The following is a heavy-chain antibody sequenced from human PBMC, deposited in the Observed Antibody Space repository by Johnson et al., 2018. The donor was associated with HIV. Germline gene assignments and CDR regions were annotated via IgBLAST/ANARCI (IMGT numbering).Heavy chain of an antibody. CDR1: GFTFSDYY. Sequence: SCITSGFTFSDYYMSWVRHSPGRGLECVSYIGTSDSTTYYADSVKGPFTISRDNSKNTLYLQMNSLRAEDTAVYYCADAPYSAFDIWGQGTMVTVSS. D-gene: IGHD5-12*01. CDR3: ADAPYSAFDI. CDR2: IGTSDSTT. J-gene: IGHJ3*02. V-gene: IGHV3-11*01.